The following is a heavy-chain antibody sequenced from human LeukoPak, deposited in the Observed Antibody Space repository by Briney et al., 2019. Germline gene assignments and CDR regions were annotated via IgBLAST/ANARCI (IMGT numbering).Heavy chain of an antibody. Sequence: PGGSLRLSCAASGFTLSSYWMHWVRQVPGKGPVWVSRINSAGTSTSYADSVKGRFTISRDNAKNSLYLQMNSLRAEDTAVYYCARDGAADAFDIWGQGTMVTVSS. CDR1: GFTLSSYW. J-gene: IGHJ3*02. V-gene: IGHV3-74*01. CDR3: ARDGAADAFDI. D-gene: IGHD6-13*01. CDR2: INSAGTST.